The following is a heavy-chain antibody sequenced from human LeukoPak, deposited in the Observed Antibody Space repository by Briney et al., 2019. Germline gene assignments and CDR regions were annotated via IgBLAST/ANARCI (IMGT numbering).Heavy chain of an antibody. J-gene: IGHJ4*02. CDR1: GFTFSSYG. V-gene: IGHV3-30*02. CDR3: AREGGHLIDARGAVDY. Sequence: GGSLRLSSAASGFTFSSYGMHWVRQAPGKGLEWVAFIRYDGSNKYYAHSVKGRFTISRDNSKKTVYLQMNSLTAEDTALYHCAREGGHLIDARGAVDYWGQGTLVTVSS. CDR2: IRYDGSNK. D-gene: IGHD2-15*01.